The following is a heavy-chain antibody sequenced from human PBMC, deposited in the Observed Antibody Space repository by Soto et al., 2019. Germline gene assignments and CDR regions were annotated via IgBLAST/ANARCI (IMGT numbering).Heavy chain of an antibody. Sequence: QVQLVQSGAEVKKPGASVRVSCRTSGYTFTSYAIHWVRQAPGQGLEWMAWSNIGNGNTKYSQKFQGRVTVSRDTSASTAYTELSSLRSEDTAVNSCAGEPLCGGVCYDHWLDPWGQGTLVTVSS. CDR2: SNIGNGNT. D-gene: IGHD2-21*02. V-gene: IGHV1-3*04. CDR3: AGEPLCGGVCYDHWLDP. CDR1: GYTFTSYA. J-gene: IGHJ5*02.